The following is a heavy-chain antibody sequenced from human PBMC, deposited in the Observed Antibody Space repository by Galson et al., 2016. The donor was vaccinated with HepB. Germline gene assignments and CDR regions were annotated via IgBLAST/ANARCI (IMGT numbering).Heavy chain of an antibody. CDR2: VYYSGNT. V-gene: IGHV4-59*01. J-gene: IGHJ4*02. CDR1: GGSFNDFF. D-gene: IGHD1-1*01. Sequence: SETLSLTCSVSGGSFNDFFWNWVRQPPGKGLEWIGYVYYSGNTNYNPSLKSRVTISVDTSKNQFSLKLNSVTAADTAVYFCAREVHVDNGYLDSWGQGTLVTVSS. CDR3: AREVHVDNGYLDS.